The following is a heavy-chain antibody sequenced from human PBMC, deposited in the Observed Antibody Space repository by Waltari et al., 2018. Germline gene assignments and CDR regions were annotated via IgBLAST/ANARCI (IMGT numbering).Heavy chain of an antibody. CDR1: GYTFTGYY. CDR2: INPNSGGT. J-gene: IGHJ4*02. D-gene: IGHD3-22*01. Sequence: QVQLVQSGAEVKKPGASVKVSCKASGYTFTGYYMHWVRQAPGQGREWMGRINPNSGGTNYAQKFQGRVTMTRDTTISTAYMELSRLRSDETAVYYCARDRVTMRVVAYMELGYWGQGTLVTVSS. CDR3: ARDRVTMRVVAYMELGY. V-gene: IGHV1-2*06.